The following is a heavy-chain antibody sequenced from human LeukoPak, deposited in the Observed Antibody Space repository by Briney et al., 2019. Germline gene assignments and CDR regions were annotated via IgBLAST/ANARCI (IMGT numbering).Heavy chain of an antibody. CDR1: GFTFNTYA. CDR2: ISGSGENT. V-gene: IGHV3-23*01. D-gene: IGHD3-9*01. J-gene: IGHJ4*02. CDR3: AKGSVNYDILTGSYFDY. Sequence: GGSLRLSCAASGFTFNTYAMNWVRQAPGKGLECVSSISGSGENTYYADSVKGRFTISRDNSKNTLSLQMNRLRAEDTAVYYCAKGSVNYDILTGSYFDYWGQGTLVTVSS.